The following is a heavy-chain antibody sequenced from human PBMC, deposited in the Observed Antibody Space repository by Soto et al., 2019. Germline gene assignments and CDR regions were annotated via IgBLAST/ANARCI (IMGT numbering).Heavy chain of an antibody. CDR2: IYHSGSV. D-gene: IGHD3-3*01. V-gene: IGHV4-4*02. CDR3: VSSPVANLGVVSIPYYFDW. J-gene: IGHJ4*02. CDR1: GASVNSSTW. Sequence: LSLTCAVSGASVNSSTWWSWVRQPPGKGLEWIAEIYHSGSVIYNPSLRSRVILAIDWSKNQFSLTLTSVTAADTAVYYCVSSPVANLGVVSIPYYFDWCGPGTLVTVSS.